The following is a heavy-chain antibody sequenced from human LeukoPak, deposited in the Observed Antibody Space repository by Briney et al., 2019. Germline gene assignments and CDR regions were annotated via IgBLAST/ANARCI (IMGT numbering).Heavy chain of an antibody. CDR3: ATVRMYYYGSGSSLLDY. CDR2: FDPEDGET. CDR1: GYTLTELS. J-gene: IGHJ4*02. Sequence: ASVKVSXKVSGYTLTELSMHWVRQAPGKGLEWMGGFDPEDGETIYAQKFQGRVTMTEDTSTDTAYMELSSLRSEDTAVYYCATVRMYYYGSGSSLLDYWGQGTLVTVSS. D-gene: IGHD3-10*01. V-gene: IGHV1-24*01.